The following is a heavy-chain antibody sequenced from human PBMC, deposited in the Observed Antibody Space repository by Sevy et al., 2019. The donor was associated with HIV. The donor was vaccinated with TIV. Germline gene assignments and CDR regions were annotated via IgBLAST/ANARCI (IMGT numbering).Heavy chain of an antibody. D-gene: IGHD3-16*01. J-gene: IGHJ6*02. CDR2: ISSSISTI. CDR3: ARGGLAHPYYYYGMDV. CDR1: GFTFSSYS. Sequence: GGSLRLSCAASGFTFSSYSMNWVCQAPGKGLEWVSYISSSISTIYYADSVKGRFTISSDNAKNSLYLQMNSLRDEDTAVYYCARGGLAHPYYYYGMDVWGQGTTVTVSS. V-gene: IGHV3-48*02.